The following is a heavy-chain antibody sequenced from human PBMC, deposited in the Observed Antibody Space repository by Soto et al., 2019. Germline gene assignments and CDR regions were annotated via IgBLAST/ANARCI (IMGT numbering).Heavy chain of an antibody. V-gene: IGHV4-31*11. CDR1: GGSISNGGYY. CDR2: IYFSGST. D-gene: IGHD6-13*01. Sequence: QVQLQESGPGLVKPSQTLSLTCAVSGGSISNGGYYWSWIRQHPGKGLEWIGSIYFSGSTYYNPSLKSRVTISVATHKNQFSLKLSSVTAADTAMYYCARDRPSQQPNHRWGGGYMDVWGKGTTVTVSS. J-gene: IGHJ6*03. CDR3: ARDRPSQQPNHRWGGGYMDV.